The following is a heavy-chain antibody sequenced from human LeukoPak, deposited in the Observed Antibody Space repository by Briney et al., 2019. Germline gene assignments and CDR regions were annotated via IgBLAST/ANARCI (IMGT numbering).Heavy chain of an antibody. J-gene: IGHJ4*02. Sequence: KPGGSLRLSCAASGFTFSDYYMSWIRQAPGKGLECLSYISGSGTDINYADSVRGRFTISRDNAKNLLYLQMNDLRVEDTAVYYCARTARHLDYWGQGTLVTVSS. CDR3: ARTARHLDY. CDR1: GFTFSDYY. V-gene: IGHV3-11*04. D-gene: IGHD5-18*01. CDR2: ISGSGTDI.